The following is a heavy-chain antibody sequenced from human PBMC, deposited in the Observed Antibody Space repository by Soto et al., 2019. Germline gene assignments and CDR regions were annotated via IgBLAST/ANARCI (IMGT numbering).Heavy chain of an antibody. V-gene: IGHV3-48*03. CDR1: GFTFSSYE. Sequence: EVQLVESGGGLVQPGGSLRLSCAASGFTFSSYEMNWVRQAPGKGLEWVSYISSSGSTIYYADSVKGRFTISRDNAKNSLYLQMNSLRAEDTAVYYCARDWVYSSSWYGDYYYGMDVWGQGTTVTVSS. CDR3: ARDWVYSSSWYGDYYYGMDV. CDR2: ISSSGSTI. J-gene: IGHJ6*02. D-gene: IGHD6-13*01.